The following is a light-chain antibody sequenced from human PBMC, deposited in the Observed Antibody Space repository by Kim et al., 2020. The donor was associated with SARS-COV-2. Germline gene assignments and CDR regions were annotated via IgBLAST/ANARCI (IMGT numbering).Light chain of an antibody. J-gene: IGLJ2*01. CDR2: GKN. Sequence: VALGQKVRITCQGESIRSYYETWYQQKPGEAPIVVIYGKNNRPSGIPDRFSGSSSGNKASMTITANQAGDEADYYCNSRDNNNNVIFGGGTQLTVL. CDR1: SIRSYY. CDR3: NSRDNNNNVI. V-gene: IGLV3-19*01.